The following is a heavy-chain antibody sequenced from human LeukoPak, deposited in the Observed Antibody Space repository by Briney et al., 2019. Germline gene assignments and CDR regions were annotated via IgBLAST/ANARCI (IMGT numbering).Heavy chain of an antibody. CDR3: ARVDYYDSSGYYQYYFDY. J-gene: IGHJ4*02. D-gene: IGHD3-22*01. V-gene: IGHV4-30-2*01. Sequence: SETLSLTCAVSGGSISGGGYSWRWIRQPPGKGLEWIGYIYHSGSTYYNPSLKSRVTISVDRSKNQFSLKLSSVTAADTAVYYCARVDYYDSSGYYQYYFDYWGQGTLVTVSS. CDR1: GGSISGGGYS. CDR2: IYHSGST.